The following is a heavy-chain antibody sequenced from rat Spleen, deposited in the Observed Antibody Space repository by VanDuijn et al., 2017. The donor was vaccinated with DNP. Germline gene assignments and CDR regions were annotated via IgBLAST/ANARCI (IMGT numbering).Heavy chain of an antibody. Sequence: EVQLVESGGDLVQPGRSLQVSCAASGFTFSDYNMAWVRQAPEKGLEWVAYISYDGGSTYFGDSVKGRFTISRDNAENTVYLQMSSLRSEDTATYYCAAPSYWGQGVMVTVSS. CDR1: GFTFSDYN. CDR3: AAPSY. CDR2: ISYDGGST. J-gene: IGHJ2*01. V-gene: IGHV5-22*01.